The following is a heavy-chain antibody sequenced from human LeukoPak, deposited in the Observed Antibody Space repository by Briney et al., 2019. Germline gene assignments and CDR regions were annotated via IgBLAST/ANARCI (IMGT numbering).Heavy chain of an antibody. CDR3: ARGGDDYGGQGFDY. Sequence: SETLSLTCTVSGGSISSYYWSWIRQPPGKGLEWIGYIYYSGSTNYNPSLKSRVTISVDTPKNQFSLKLSSVTAADTAVYYCARGGDDYGGQGFDYWGQGTLVTVSS. J-gene: IGHJ4*02. CDR1: GGSISSYY. V-gene: IGHV4-59*12. CDR2: IYYSGST. D-gene: IGHD4-23*01.